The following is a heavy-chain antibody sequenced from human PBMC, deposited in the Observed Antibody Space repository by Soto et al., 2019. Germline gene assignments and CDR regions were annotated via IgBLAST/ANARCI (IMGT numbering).Heavy chain of an antibody. D-gene: IGHD3-3*01. CDR3: ARDYSFWSGYHHSPYYYGMDV. Sequence: GGSLRLSCAASGFTFSSYGMHWVRQAPGKGLEWVAVIWYDGSNKYYADSVKGRFTISRDNSKNTLYLQMNSLRAEDTAVYYCARDYSFWSGYHHSPYYYGMDVWGQGTTVTVSS. J-gene: IGHJ6*02. V-gene: IGHV3-33*01. CDR1: GFTFSSYG. CDR2: IWYDGSNK.